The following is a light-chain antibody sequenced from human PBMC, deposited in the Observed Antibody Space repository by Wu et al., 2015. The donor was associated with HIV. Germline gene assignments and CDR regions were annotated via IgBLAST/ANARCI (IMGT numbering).Light chain of an antibody. V-gene: IGKV3-20*01. CDR2: GAS. CDR3: QQYGSSPYS. CDR1: QSVSSSY. J-gene: IGKJ2*03. Sequence: EIVLTQSPGTLFLSPGERATLSCRASQSVSSSYLVWYQQKPGQAPRLLIYGASSRATGIPDRFSGSGSGTDFTLTISRLEPEDFAVYYCQQYGSSPYSFGLGDQGWRSN.